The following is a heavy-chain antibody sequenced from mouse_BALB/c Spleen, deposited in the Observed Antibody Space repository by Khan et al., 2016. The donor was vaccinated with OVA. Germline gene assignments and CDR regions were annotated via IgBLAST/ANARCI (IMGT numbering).Heavy chain of an antibody. CDR1: GFTFNTNA. J-gene: IGHJ4*01. Sequence: EVQLVETGGGLVRPKGSLKLSCAASGFTFNTNAMTWVRQAPGKGLEWLARIRTKSNNYTTYYADSVKDRFTISSDDSQSMFYLQMNNLKSEDTAMYYWVREGWDYWGRGTSVTVSS. V-gene: IGHV10S3*01. CDR3: VREGWDY. CDR2: IRTKSNNYTT.